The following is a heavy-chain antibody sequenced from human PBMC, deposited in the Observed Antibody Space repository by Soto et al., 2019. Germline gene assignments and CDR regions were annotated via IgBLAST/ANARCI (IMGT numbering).Heavy chain of an antibody. CDR3: ARRRASDYGGNHHPYYFDR. J-gene: IGHJ4*02. CDR1: GASIITDNYF. V-gene: IGHV4-39*01. Sequence: SETLSLTCTVSGASIITDNYFWVWIRQSPRRGLELIGSISYSGRTYDNPSLQSRVTVSIDASKNQFSLKLTSVTTADAAVYYCARRRASDYGGNHHPYYFDRWGQGALVTVSS. D-gene: IGHD4-17*01. CDR2: ISYSGRT.